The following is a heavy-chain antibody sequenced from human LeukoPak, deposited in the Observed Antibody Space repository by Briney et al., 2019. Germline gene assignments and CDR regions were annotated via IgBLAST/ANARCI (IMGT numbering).Heavy chain of an antibody. CDR2: ISWNSGSI. D-gene: IGHD3-22*01. V-gene: IGHV3-9*01. CDR1: GFTFDDYA. Sequence: GGSLGLSCAASGFTFDDYAMHWVRQAPGKGLEWVPGISWNSGSIGYADSVKGRLTISRDNAKNSLYLQMNSLRAEDTALYYCAKDMGYYDSSGYSALFDYWGQGTLVTVSS. CDR3: AKDMGYYDSSGYSALFDY. J-gene: IGHJ4*02.